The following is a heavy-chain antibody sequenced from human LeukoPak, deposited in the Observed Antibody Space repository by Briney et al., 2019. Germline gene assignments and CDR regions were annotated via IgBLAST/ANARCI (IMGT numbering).Heavy chain of an antibody. J-gene: IGHJ6*03. Sequence: ASVKVSCKASGYTFTSYGISWVRQAPGQGLEWMGGIIPIFGTANYAQKFQGRVTITTDESTSTAYMELSSLRSEDTAVYYCASALDYYYYMDVWGKGTTVTVSS. CDR3: ASALDYYYYMDV. V-gene: IGHV1-69*05. CDR1: GYTFTSYG. CDR2: IIPIFGTA.